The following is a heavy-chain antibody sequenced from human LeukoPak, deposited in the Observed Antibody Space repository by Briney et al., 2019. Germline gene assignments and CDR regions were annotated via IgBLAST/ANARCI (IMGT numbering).Heavy chain of an antibody. CDR3: VRYSGDADY. Sequence: GGSLRLSCTASGFTFDNYAMSWFRQAPGKGLEWVGFIRSKIYGGTTEYAAFVKGRFTISRDDSESMAYLQMTSLKSEDTAVYYCVRYSGDADYWGQGTLVTVSS. CDR2: IRSKIYGGTT. V-gene: IGHV3-49*03. CDR1: GFTFDNYA. J-gene: IGHJ4*02. D-gene: IGHD5-12*01.